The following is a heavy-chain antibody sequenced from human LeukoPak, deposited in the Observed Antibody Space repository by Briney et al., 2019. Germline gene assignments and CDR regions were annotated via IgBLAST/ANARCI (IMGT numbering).Heavy chain of an antibody. CDR3: ARGPTWMATGVGY. Sequence: PETLSLTCTVSGGSISSSSCYWGWIRQPPGTGLEWIGEINHSGSTNYNPSLKSRVTISVDTSKNQFSLKPSSVTAADTAVYYCARGPTWMATGVGYWGQGTLVTVSS. D-gene: IGHD5-24*01. J-gene: IGHJ4*02. CDR2: INHSGST. V-gene: IGHV4-39*07. CDR1: GGSISSSSCY.